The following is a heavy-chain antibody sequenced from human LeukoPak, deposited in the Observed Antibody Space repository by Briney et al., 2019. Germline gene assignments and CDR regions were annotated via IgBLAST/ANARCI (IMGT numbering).Heavy chain of an antibody. V-gene: IGHV4-34*01. CDR1: GGSFSGYY. D-gene: IGHD6-13*01. Sequence: PSETLSLTCAVYGGSFSGYYWSWIRQPPGKGLEWIGEINHSGSTNYNPSLKSRVTISVDTSKNQFSLKLSSVTAADTAVYYCARGDPVIAAADGLDYWGQGTLVTVSS. CDR3: ARGDPVIAAADGLDY. CDR2: INHSGST. J-gene: IGHJ4*02.